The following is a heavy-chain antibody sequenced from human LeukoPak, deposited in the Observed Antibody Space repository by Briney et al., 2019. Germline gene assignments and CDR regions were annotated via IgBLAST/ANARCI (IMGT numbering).Heavy chain of an antibody. CDR1: GGSFSGYY. J-gene: IGHJ5*02. V-gene: IGHV4-34*01. CDR2: INHSGST. Sequence: MPSETLSLTCAVYGGSFSGYYWSWIRQPPGKGLEWIGEINHSGSTNYNPSLKSRVTISVDTSKNQFSLKLSSVTAADTAVYYCARGKKGRPRYWFDPWGQGTLVTVSS. CDR3: ARGKKGRPRYWFDP.